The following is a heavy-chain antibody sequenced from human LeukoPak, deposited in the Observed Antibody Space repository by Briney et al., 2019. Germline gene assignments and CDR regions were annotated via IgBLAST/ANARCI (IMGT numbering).Heavy chain of an antibody. CDR1: GGSFSGYY. D-gene: IGHD2-15*01. Sequence: PSETLSLTCAVYGGSFSGYYWSWIRQPPGKGLEWIGEINHSGSTNYNPSLKSRVTISVDTSKNQFSLKLSSVTAADTAAYYCAADIYWGQGTLVTVSS. V-gene: IGHV4-34*01. CDR3: AADIY. J-gene: IGHJ4*02. CDR2: INHSGST.